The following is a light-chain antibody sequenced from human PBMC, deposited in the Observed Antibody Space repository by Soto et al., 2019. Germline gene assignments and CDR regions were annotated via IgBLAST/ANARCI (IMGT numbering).Light chain of an antibody. CDR1: QSVSNY. CDR2: GAS. J-gene: IGKJ1*01. Sequence: EIVLTQSPGTLSLSPGERATLSCRASQSVSNYLAWYQQKPGQAPRLLIYGASSMATGIPDRFSGSGSGTDFTLTISRLEPEDFAVYYCQQYGTFRTFGQGTKVEIK. V-gene: IGKV3-20*01. CDR3: QQYGTFRT.